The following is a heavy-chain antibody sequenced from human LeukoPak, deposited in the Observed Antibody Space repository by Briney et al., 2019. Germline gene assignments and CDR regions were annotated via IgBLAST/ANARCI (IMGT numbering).Heavy chain of an antibody. CDR2: IYYSSST. D-gene: IGHD3-10*01. Sequence: SSVNLSRNCSGSGFSISGYCWSWLRQAPGQGLEWFRNIYYSSSTNANPSHESRATITVDTSKNQFSLKLSSVTAADTAVYYCARQGSGSYCRAPYYYYGMDVWGQGTTVTVSS. CDR3: ARQGSGSYCRAPYYYYGMDV. CDR1: GFSISGYC. J-gene: IGHJ6*02. V-gene: IGHV4-59*08.